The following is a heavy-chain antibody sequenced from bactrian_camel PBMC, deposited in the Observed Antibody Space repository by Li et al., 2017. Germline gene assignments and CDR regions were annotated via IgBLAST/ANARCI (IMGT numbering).Heavy chain of an antibody. CDR2: IYFGGAGGDRT. J-gene: IGHJ6*01. V-gene: IGHV3-3*01. Sequence: HVQLVESGGDSVQAGGSLRLSCAASWHPAGRYCMAWFRQAGGAERELAAVIYFGGAGGDRTFHADSVKGRFTISQDNTENTVYLRMNNLKPEDSAMYYCAAGFVLPATSCFSASLAPTDLRFWGHGTQVTVS. CDR1: WHPAGRYC. D-gene: IGHD4*01. CDR3: AAGFVLPATSCFSASLAPTDLRF.